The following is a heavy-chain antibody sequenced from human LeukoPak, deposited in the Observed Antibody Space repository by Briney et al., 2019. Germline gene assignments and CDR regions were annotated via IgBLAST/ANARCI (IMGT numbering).Heavy chain of an antibody. D-gene: IGHD6-19*01. Sequence: PGGSLRLSCAASGFTFSSYAMSWVRQAPGKGLEWVSAISGSGGSTYYADSVKGWFTISRDNSKNTLYLQMNSLRGEDTAVYYCAKDFYSSGKSIDYWGQGTLVTVSS. CDR3: AKDFYSSGKSIDY. J-gene: IGHJ4*02. CDR1: GFTFSSYA. V-gene: IGHV3-23*01. CDR2: ISGSGGST.